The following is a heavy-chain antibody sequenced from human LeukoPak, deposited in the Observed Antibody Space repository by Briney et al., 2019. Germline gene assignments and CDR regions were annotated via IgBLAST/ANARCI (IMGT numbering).Heavy chain of an antibody. CDR3: ARERNYDPVCFDP. D-gene: IGHD3-3*01. V-gene: IGHV3-21*01. Sequence: GGSLRLSCAASGFTFSSYSMNWVRQAPGKGLEWVSSISSSSYIYYADSVKGRFTISRDNAKNSLYLQMNSLRAADTAVYYCARERNYDPVCFDPWGQGTLVTVSS. CDR1: GFTFSSYS. J-gene: IGHJ5*02. CDR2: ISSSSYI.